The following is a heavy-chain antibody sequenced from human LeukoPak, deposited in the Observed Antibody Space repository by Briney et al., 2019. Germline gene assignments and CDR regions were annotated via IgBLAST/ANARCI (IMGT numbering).Heavy chain of an antibody. D-gene: IGHD5-12*01. V-gene: IGHV4-39*01. CDR2: IYYSGST. Sequence: SETLSLTCTVSGGSISSSSYYWGWIRQPPGKGLEWIGSIYYSGSTYYNPSLKSRVTISADTSKNQFSLKLSPVTAADTAVYYCARQETSQSGYDPDAFDIWGQGTMVTVSS. J-gene: IGHJ3*02. CDR3: ARQETSQSGYDPDAFDI. CDR1: GGSISSSSYY.